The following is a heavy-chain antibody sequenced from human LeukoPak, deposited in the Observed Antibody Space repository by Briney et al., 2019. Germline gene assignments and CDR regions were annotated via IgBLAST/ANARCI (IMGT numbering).Heavy chain of an antibody. CDR2: IYYSGST. V-gene: IGHV4-59*01. D-gene: IGHD1-14*01. CDR3: ARAEFYYYYGMDV. J-gene: IGHJ6*02. CDR1: GGSISSYY. Sequence: SETLSLTCTVSGGSISSYYWSWIRQPPGKGLEWIGYIYYSGSTNYNPSLKSRVTISVDTSKNQFSLKLSSVTAADTAVYYCARAEFYYYYGMDVWGQGTTVTVSS.